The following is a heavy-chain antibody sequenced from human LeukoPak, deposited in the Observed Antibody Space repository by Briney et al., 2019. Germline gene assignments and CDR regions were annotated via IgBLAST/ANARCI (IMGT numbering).Heavy chain of an antibody. V-gene: IGHV3-48*01. J-gene: IGHJ3*02. CDR1: GFAFSSYS. Sequence: GGSLRLSCAASGFAFSSYSMNWVRQAPGKGLEWVSYISSSSSTIYYADSVKGRFTISRDNAKNSLYLQMNSLRAEDTAVYYCAREGETDAFDIWGQGTMVTVSS. CDR3: AREGETDAFDI. CDR2: ISSSSSTI.